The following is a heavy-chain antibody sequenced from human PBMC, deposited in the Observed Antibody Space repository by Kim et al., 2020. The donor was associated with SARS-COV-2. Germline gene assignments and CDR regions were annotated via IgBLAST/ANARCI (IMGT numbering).Heavy chain of an antibody. Sequence: SETLSLTCAVYGGSFSGYYWSWIRQPPGKGLEWIGEINHSGSTNYNPSLKSRVTISVDTSKNQFSLKLSSVTAADTAVYYCARARTWYCSSTSCRSNDYWGQGTLVTVSS. V-gene: IGHV4-34*01. CDR2: INHSGST. CDR1: GGSFSGYY. D-gene: IGHD2-2*01. J-gene: IGHJ4*02. CDR3: ARARTWYCSSTSCRSNDY.